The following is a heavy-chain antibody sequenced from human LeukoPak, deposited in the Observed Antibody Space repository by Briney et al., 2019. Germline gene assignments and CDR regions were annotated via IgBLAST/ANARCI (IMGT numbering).Heavy chain of an antibody. CDR2: INPNSGGT. D-gene: IGHD3-3*01. V-gene: IGHV1-2*02. J-gene: IGHJ4*02. CDR1: GYTFTGYY. Sequence: GASVKVSCKASGYTFTGYYMHWVRQAPGQGLEWMGWINPNSGGTNYAQKFQGRVPMTRDTSISTAYMELSRLRSDDTAVYYCARGARVLRFLEWLLTFGYWGQGTLVTVSS. CDR3: ARGARVLRFLEWLLTFGY.